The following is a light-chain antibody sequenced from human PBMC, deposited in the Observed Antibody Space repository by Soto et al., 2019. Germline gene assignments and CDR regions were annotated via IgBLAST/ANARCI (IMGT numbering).Light chain of an antibody. V-gene: IGLV2-14*03. CDR2: DVS. CDR3: SSYTFSSTQV. CDR1: SSDIGGYNY. J-gene: IGLJ1*01. Sequence: QSALTQPASMSGSPGQSITISCTATSSDIGGYNYVSWFQQHPGNAPKLMIFDVSNRPSGVSNRFSGSKSGNTASLTISGLQAEDEADSYCSSYTFSSTQVFGSGTKVTVL.